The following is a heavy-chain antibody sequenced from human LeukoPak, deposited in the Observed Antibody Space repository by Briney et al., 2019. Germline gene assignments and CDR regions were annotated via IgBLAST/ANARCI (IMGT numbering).Heavy chain of an antibody. V-gene: IGHV4-61*02. CDR2: IYTTGST. J-gene: IGHJ4*02. D-gene: IGHD3-10*01. CDR3: SMMSGTRAPDY. CDR1: GGSVNSGSYF. Sequence: SQTLSLTCTVSGGSVNSGSYFWNWIRQPAGKGLEWIGRIYTTGSTDYNASLKSRVTMSLDTSKNLFSLNLRSVTAADTAVYYCSMMSGTRAPDYWGQGTLVTVSS.